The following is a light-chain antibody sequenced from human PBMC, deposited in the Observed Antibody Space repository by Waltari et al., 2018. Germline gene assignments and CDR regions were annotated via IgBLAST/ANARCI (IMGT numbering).Light chain of an antibody. Sequence: DIVMTQSPDSLAVSLGERATINCKSSQSVLNSSNNKKYLAWYQQKPGQPPKLLINWASARGSGVPERFSGSGSETDFTLTISSLQAEDVAVYYCHHYYIPPLTFGQGTRLEIK. CDR1: QSVLNSSNNKKY. CDR3: HHYYIPPLT. V-gene: IGKV4-1*01. J-gene: IGKJ5*01. CDR2: WAS.